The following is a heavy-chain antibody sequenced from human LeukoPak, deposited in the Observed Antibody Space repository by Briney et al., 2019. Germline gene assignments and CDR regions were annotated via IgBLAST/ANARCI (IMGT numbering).Heavy chain of an antibody. D-gene: IGHD2-2*01. CDR2: IYYSGST. CDR1: GGSISSGGYY. Sequence: SETLSLTCTVSGGSISSGGYYWSWIRQHPGKGLEWIGYIYYSGSTYYNPSLKSRVTISVDTSKNQFSLKLSSVTAADTAVYYRARGRAVVGPAFFDYWGQGTLVTVSS. CDR3: ARGRAVVGPAFFDY. J-gene: IGHJ4*02. V-gene: IGHV4-31*03.